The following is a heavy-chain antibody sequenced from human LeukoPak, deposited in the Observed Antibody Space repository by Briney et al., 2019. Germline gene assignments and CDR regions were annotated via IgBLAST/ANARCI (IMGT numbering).Heavy chain of an antibody. D-gene: IGHD3-10*01. CDR2: IKEVGTEK. CDR1: GLTFSTSW. V-gene: IGHV3-7*01. Sequence: GGSLRLSCAASGLTFSTSWMTWVRQTPGKGLEGGANIKEVGTEKNYVNSVNGRFTISSNNTNNSLYLQMTGLRAEDTALYYCARTYGSGSSYRHFDSWGQGTLVTVSS. CDR3: ARTYGSGSSYRHFDS. J-gene: IGHJ4*02.